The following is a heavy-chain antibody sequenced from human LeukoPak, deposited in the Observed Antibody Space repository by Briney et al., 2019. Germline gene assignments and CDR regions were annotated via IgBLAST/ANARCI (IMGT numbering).Heavy chain of an antibody. CDR3: ARDWNIVATTSLDY. J-gene: IGHJ4*02. CDR1: GFTFNSYW. Sequence: GGSLRLSCAASGFTFNSYWMSWVRQAPGKGLEWVAIIKQDGSEKYYVDSVKGRFTISRDNAKNSLYLQMNSLRAEDTAVYYCARDWNIVATTSLDYWGQGTLVTVSS. V-gene: IGHV3-7*01. D-gene: IGHD5-12*01. CDR2: IKQDGSEK.